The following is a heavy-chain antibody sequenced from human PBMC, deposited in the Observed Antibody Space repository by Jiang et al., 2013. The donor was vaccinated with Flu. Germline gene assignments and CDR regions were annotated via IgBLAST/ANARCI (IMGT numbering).Heavy chain of an antibody. CDR3: ARANWNYEAYYYYGMDV. V-gene: IGHV1-3*01. CDR2: INAGNGNT. CDR1: GYTFTSYA. D-gene: IGHD1-7*01. Sequence: SGAEVKKPGASVKVSCKASGYTFTSYAMHWVRQAPGQRLEWMGWINAGNGNTKYSQKFQGRVTITRDTSASTAYMELSSLRSEDTAVYYCARANWNYEAYYYYGMDVWAKGPRSPSP. J-gene: IGHJ6*02.